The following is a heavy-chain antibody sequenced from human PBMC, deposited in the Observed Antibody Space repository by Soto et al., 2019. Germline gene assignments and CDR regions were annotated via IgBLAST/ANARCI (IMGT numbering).Heavy chain of an antibody. D-gene: IGHD3-9*01. J-gene: IGHJ5*02. CDR2: IYYSGST. V-gene: IGHV4-31*03. Sequence: SETLSLTCTVSGGSISSGGYYWSWIRQHPGKGLEWIGHIYYSGSTYYNPSLKSRVTISVDTSKNQFSLKLSSVTAADTAVYYCAREEYDILTGHPNWFDPWGQGTLVTVSS. CDR1: GGSISSGGYY. CDR3: AREEYDILTGHPNWFDP.